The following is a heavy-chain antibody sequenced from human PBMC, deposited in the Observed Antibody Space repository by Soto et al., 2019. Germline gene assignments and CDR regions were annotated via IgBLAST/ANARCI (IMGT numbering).Heavy chain of an antibody. V-gene: IGHV4-31*03. J-gene: IGHJ3*02. CDR3: ARDRGYSYGGLDAFDI. CDR2: IYYSGST. Sequence: QVQLQESGPGLVKPSQTLSLTCTVSGGSISSGGYYWSWIRQHPGKGLECIGYIYYSGSTYYNPCLKSRVTISVDTSKNQFSLKLSSVTAADTAVDYCARDRGYSYGGLDAFDIWGQGTMVTVSS. D-gene: IGHD5-18*01. CDR1: GGSISSGGYY.